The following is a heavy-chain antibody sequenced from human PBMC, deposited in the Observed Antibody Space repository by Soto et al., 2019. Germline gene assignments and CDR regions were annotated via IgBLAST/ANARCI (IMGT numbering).Heavy chain of an antibody. CDR2: IYYSGST. J-gene: IGHJ4*02. CDR1: GGSISSGDYY. V-gene: IGHV4-30-4*01. D-gene: IGHD6-13*01. Sequence: QVQLQESGPGLVKPSQTLSLTCTVSGGSISSGDYYWSWIRQPPGKGLEWIGSIYYSGSTYYNPSRKSRVTISVATSKNQFSLKLTSVTAADTAVYYCASRHSSPYFDYWGQGTLVTVSS. CDR3: ASRHSSPYFDY.